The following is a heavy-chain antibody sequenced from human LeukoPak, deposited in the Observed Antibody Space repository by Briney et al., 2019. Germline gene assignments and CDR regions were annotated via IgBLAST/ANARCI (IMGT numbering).Heavy chain of an antibody. V-gene: IGHV3-7*01. J-gene: IGHJ4*02. D-gene: IGHD6-13*01. Sequence: GGALRLSCAASGFTFSDCWMTWVRQAPGKGLEWVANIKQDGSEKYYVDSVKGRFTISRDNAKNSLYLQMDSLRAEDTAVYYCARGRFSSSLYYFDYWGQGTLVTVSS. CDR1: GFTFSDCW. CDR2: IKQDGSEK. CDR3: ARGRFSSSLYYFDY.